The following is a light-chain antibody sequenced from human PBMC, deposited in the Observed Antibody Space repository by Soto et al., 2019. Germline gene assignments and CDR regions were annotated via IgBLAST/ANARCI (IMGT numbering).Light chain of an antibody. V-gene: IGLV2-14*01. CDR2: EAT. CDR1: SSDVGGYIY. CDR3: CSYAGSYTHV. J-gene: IGLJ1*01. Sequence: QSALTQPASVSGSPGQSITISCTGTSSDVGGYIYVSWYQHHPGKAPKLIIYEATNRPSGVSNRFSGSRSENTASLTISGLQADDEADYYCCSYAGSYTHVFGTGTKVTVL.